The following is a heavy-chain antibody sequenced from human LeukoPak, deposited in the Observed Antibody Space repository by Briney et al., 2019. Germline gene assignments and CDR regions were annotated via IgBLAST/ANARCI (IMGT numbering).Heavy chain of an antibody. D-gene: IGHD3-22*01. CDR3: ARVLHYDSSGYYYYYYYYMDV. CDR1: GGTFSSYA. V-gene: IGHV1-69*01. Sequence: SVKVSCKASGGTFSSYAISWVRHAPGQGLEWMGGIIPIFGTANYAQKFQGRVTITADDSTSTAYMELSSLRSEDTAVYYCARVLHYDSSGYYYYYYYYMDVWGKGTTVTVS. CDR2: IIPIFGTA. J-gene: IGHJ6*03.